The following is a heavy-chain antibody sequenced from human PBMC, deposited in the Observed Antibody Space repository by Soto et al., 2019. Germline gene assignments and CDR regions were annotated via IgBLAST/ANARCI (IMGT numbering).Heavy chain of an antibody. CDR2: ISSSSSYI. J-gene: IGHJ5*02. CDR1: GFTFSSYS. V-gene: IGHV3-21*01. Sequence: EVQLVESGGGLVKPGGSLRLSCAASGFTFSSYSMNWVRQAPGKGLEWVSSISSSSSYIYYAGSVKGRFTISRDNAKNSRYLQMNSLRAEDTAVYYCARDRAVTTGWFDPWGQGTLVTVSS. CDR3: ARDRAVTTGWFDP. D-gene: IGHD4-17*01.